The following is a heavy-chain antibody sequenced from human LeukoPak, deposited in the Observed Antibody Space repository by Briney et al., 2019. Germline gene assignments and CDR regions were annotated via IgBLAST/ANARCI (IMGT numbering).Heavy chain of an antibody. V-gene: IGHV4-59*12. J-gene: IGHJ3*02. CDR3: ARDLIGGYCSSTSCSPIPDGALDI. CDR2: IYYSGST. Sequence: PSETLSLTCTVSGGSISSYYWSWIRQPPGKGLEWIGYIYYSGSTNYNPSLKSRVTISVDTSKNQFSLKLSSVTAADTAVYYCARDLIGGYCSSTSCSPIPDGALDIWGQGTMVTVSS. CDR1: GGSISSYY. D-gene: IGHD2-2*01.